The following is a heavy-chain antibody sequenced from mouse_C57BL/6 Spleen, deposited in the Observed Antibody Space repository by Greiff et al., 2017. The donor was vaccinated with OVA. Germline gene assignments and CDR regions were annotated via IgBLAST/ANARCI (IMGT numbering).Heavy chain of an antibody. V-gene: IGHV1-22*01. CDR3: ARFTTVVAMDY. Sequence: VHVKQSGPELVKPGASVKMSCKASGYTFTDYNMHWVKQSHGKSLEWIGYINPNNGGTSYNQKFKGKATLTVNKSSSTAYMELRSLTSEDSAVYYCARFTTVVAMDYWGQGTSVTVSS. CDR1: GYTFTDYN. D-gene: IGHD1-1*01. J-gene: IGHJ4*01. CDR2: INPNNGGT.